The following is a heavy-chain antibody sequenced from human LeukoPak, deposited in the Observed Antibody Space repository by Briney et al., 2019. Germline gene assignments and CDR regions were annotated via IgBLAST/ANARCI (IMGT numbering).Heavy chain of an antibody. CDR1: GYTLTELS. J-gene: IGHJ6*02. V-gene: IGHV1-24*01. CDR2: FDPEDGET. Sequence: GASVKVSCKVSGYTLTELSMHWVRQAPGKGLEWMGGFDPEDGETIYAQKFRGRVTMTEDTSTDTAYMELSSLRSEDTAVYYCATLGRVRFLEWLLHYYYGMDVWGQGTTVTVSS. D-gene: IGHD3-3*01. CDR3: ATLGRVRFLEWLLHYYYGMDV.